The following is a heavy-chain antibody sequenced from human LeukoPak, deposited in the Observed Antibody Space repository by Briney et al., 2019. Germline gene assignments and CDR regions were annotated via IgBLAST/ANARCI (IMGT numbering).Heavy chain of an antibody. Sequence: GGSLRLSCAASGCTFSNFAMNWVRQAPGKGLEWVSTISGSGGSTYYADSVKGRFTISRDNSKNTLYLQMNSLRAEDTAVYYCAKMVHTEQWLVPFDYWGQGTLVTVSS. D-gene: IGHD6-19*01. CDR1: GCTFSNFA. J-gene: IGHJ4*02. CDR2: ISGSGGST. CDR3: AKMVHTEQWLVPFDY. V-gene: IGHV3-23*01.